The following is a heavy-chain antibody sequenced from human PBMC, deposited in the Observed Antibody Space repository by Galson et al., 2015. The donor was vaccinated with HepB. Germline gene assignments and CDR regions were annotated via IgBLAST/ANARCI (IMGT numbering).Heavy chain of an antibody. Sequence: SVKVSCKASGGTFSSYAISWVRQAPGQGLEWMGGIIPIFGTANYAQKFQGRVTITADESTSTAYMGLSSLRSEDTAVYYCARLGIAVAGPSDIDYWGQGTLVTVSS. CDR2: IIPIFGTA. J-gene: IGHJ4*02. CDR1: GGTFSSYA. D-gene: IGHD6-19*01. V-gene: IGHV1-69*13. CDR3: ARLGIAVAGPSDIDY.